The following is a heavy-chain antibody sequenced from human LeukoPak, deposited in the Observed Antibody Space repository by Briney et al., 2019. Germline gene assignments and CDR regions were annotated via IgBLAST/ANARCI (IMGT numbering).Heavy chain of an antibody. CDR2: IYYSGST. D-gene: IGHD2-15*01. Sequence: PSETLSLTCTVSGGSISSYYWSWIRQPPGKGLEWIGYIYYSGSTNYNPSLKSRVTISVDTSKNQFSLKLSSVTAADTAVYYCARDRRPYCSGGSCYSPYYYYGMDVWGQGTTVTVSS. J-gene: IGHJ6*02. CDR1: GGSISSYY. CDR3: ARDRRPYCSGGSCYSPYYYYGMDV. V-gene: IGHV4-59*12.